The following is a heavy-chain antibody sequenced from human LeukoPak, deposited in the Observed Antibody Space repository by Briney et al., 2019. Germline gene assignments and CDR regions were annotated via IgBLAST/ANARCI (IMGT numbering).Heavy chain of an antibody. CDR3: AREGYSGYERFGLD. D-gene: IGHD5-12*01. Sequence: SKTLSLTCTVSGGSISSSSYYWGWIRQPQGRGWSGLGVYNPSLKSRVTISVDTSKNQFSLKLSSVTAADTAVYYCAREGYSGYERFGLDWGQGTLVTVSS. J-gene: IGHJ1*01. V-gene: IGHV4-39*07. CDR1: GGSISSSSYY.